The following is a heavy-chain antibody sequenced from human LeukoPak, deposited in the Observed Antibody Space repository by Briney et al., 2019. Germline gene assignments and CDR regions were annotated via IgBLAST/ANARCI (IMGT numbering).Heavy chain of an antibody. D-gene: IGHD3-16*01. V-gene: IGHV3-53*01. J-gene: IGHJ6*02. CDR3: AREMGEYGMDV. CDR1: GFTVSSNY. Sequence: GGSLRLSCAASGFTVSSNYMSWVRQAPGKGLEWVSVIYSGGSTYYADSVKGRFTISRDNSKNTLYLQMNSLTAEDTAVYYCAREMGEYGMDVWGQGTTVTVSS. CDR2: IYSGGST.